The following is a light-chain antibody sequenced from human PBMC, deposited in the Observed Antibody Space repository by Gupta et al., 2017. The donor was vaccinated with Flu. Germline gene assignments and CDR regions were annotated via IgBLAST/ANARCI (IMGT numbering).Light chain of an antibody. J-gene: IGKJ4*01. CDR1: PTVSNN. V-gene: IGKV3-15*01. Sequence: IVLTLSPATLSVSPGERATLSYRASPTVSNNLAWYQQKLGQAPRLLIYGASTRAIGLAARFSGSGSGTEFTLTISSLQAEDFAVYYCKQDNEWPLTFGGGTKVEIK. CDR2: GAS. CDR3: KQDNEWPLT.